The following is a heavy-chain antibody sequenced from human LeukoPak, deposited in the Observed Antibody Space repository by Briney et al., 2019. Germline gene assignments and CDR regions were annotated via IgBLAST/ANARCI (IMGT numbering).Heavy chain of an antibody. Sequence: SVKVSCKASGGTFSSYAISWVRQAPGQGLEWMGGIIPIFGTANYAQKFQGRVTITADESTSTAYMELSSLRSEDTAAYYCARDTTSYCSGGSCYSVFDYWGQGTLVTVSS. D-gene: IGHD2-15*01. V-gene: IGHV1-69*13. CDR1: GGTFSSYA. J-gene: IGHJ4*02. CDR2: IIPIFGTA. CDR3: ARDTTSYCSGGSCYSVFDY.